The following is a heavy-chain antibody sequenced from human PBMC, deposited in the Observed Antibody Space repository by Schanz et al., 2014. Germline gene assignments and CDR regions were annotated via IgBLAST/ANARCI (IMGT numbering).Heavy chain of an antibody. J-gene: IGHJ5*02. D-gene: IGHD4-4*01. CDR2: INPLSGAT. CDR3: ARRGPNCSNNACYHGWFDP. V-gene: IGHV1-18*01. Sequence: QVQLVQSGGEVKTPGASVKVSCKASGYTFTRSGISWVRQAPGQGFEWMGWINPLSGATDYAPTFQGRVSMTRDTSISTAYMEVTRLVSSDTAVYYCARRGPNCSNNACYHGWFDPWGQGTLVTVSS. CDR1: GYTFTRSG.